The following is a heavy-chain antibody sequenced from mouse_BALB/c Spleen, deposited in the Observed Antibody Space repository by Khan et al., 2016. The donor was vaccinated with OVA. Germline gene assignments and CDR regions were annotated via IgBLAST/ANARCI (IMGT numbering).Heavy chain of an antibody. CDR1: GYTFTSYT. D-gene: IGHD2-14*01. CDR3: ARHRTEYALDY. V-gene: IGHV1-4*01. CDR2: INPRSDYT. J-gene: IGHJ4*01. Sequence: QVQLKQSGAELARPGASVKMSCKASGYTFTSYTMHWVKQRPGQGLEWIGYINPRSDYTKYNQKFHDKATLTADKSSSTAYMQLSSLTSEDSAVYYCARHRTEYALDYWGQGTSVTVSS.